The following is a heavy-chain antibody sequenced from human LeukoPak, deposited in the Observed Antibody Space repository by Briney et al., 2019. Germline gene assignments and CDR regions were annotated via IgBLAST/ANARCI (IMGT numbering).Heavy chain of an antibody. CDR1: GFTFSGSA. V-gene: IGHV3-73*01. Sequence: GGSLRLSCAASGFTFSGSAMHWVRQASGKGLEWVGRIRSKANSYATAYAASVKGRFTISRDDSKNTAYLQMNSLKTEDTAVYYCTSVVYGDAFDIWGQGTMVTVSS. D-gene: IGHD2-8*02. CDR3: TSVVYGDAFDI. J-gene: IGHJ3*02. CDR2: IRSKANSYAT.